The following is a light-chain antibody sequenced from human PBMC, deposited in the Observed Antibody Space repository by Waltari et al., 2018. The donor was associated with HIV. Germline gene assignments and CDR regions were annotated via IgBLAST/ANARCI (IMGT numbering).Light chain of an antibody. J-gene: IGLJ1*01. CDR1: KLGDKY. CDR3: QAWDSSTGV. CDR2: QDS. V-gene: IGLV3-1*01. Sequence: SYELTQPPSVSVSPGQTASITCSGDKLGDKYASWYQQKPGQSPVLVIYQDSKRPSRVPERFSGSNSGNTATLTVSGTQAMDEADYYCQAWDSSTGVFGTGTKVTVL.